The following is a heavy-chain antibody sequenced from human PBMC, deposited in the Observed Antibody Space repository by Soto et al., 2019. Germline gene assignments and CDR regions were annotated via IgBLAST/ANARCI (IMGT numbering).Heavy chain of an antibody. CDR1: GFTFSSYG. V-gene: IGHV3-30*18. J-gene: IGHJ4*02. D-gene: IGHD6-6*01. Sequence: QVQLVESGGGVVQPGRSLRLSCAASGFTFSSYGMHWVRQAPGKGLEWVAVISYDGSNKYYADSVKGRFTISRDNSKNTLYLQMNSLRAEDTAVDYCAKDRPIYYWGQGTLVTVSS. CDR2: ISYDGSNK. CDR3: AKDRPIYY.